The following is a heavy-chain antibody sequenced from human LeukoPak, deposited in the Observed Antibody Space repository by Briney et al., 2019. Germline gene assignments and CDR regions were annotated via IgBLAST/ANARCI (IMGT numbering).Heavy chain of an antibody. V-gene: IGHV4-39*01. J-gene: IGHJ5*02. CDR1: GDSISGSDYY. CDR3: LRHAGGIILT. D-gene: IGHD1-1*01. CDR2: IWYSGSA. Sequence: SETLSLTCNVSGDSISGSDYYWGWMRQPPGRGLEWIANIWYSGSAYYNPSLQSRVTITVDTSKNQFSLNVKSVTAGDSAVYYCLRHAGGIILTWGQGTPVAVSS.